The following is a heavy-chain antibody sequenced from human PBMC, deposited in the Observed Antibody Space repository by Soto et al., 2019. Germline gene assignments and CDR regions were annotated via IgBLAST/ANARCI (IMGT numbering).Heavy chain of an antibody. CDR2: ISYDGSNK. CDR3: ARTVVVAATQVDY. V-gene: IGHV3-30-3*01. D-gene: IGHD2-15*01. Sequence: QVQLVESGGGVVQPGRSLRLSCAASGFTFSSYAMHWVRQAPGKGLEWVAVISYDGSNKYYADSVKGRFTISRDNSKNTLYLHMNSLRAEDTAVYYCARTVVVAATQVDYWGQGTLVTVSS. CDR1: GFTFSSYA. J-gene: IGHJ4*02.